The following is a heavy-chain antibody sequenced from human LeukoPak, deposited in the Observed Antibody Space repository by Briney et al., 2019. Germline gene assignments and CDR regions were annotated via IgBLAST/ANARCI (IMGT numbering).Heavy chain of an antibody. CDR1: GGSFSGYY. CDR3: ARMYSSSWPVGY. D-gene: IGHD6-13*01. V-gene: IGHV4-34*01. Sequence: SETLSLTCAVYGGSFSGYYWSWIRQPPGKGLEWIGEINHSGSTNYNPSLKSRVTISVDTSKNQFPLKLSSVTAADTAVYYCARMYSSSWPVGYWGQGTLVTVSS. J-gene: IGHJ4*02. CDR2: INHSGST.